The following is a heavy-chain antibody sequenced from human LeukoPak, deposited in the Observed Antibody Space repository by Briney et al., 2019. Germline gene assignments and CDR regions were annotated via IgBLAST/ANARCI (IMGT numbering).Heavy chain of an antibody. D-gene: IGHD6-6*01. V-gene: IGHV4-59*01. CDR2: IYHSGST. CDR1: GGSISTYY. Sequence: SETLSLTCTVSGGSISTYYWNWIRQPPGKGLEWIGYIYHSGSTNYNPSLQSRVTISVDTSENQFSLNLNSVTAADTAVYYCARGGAARLHFQNWGQGTLVTVSS. J-gene: IGHJ1*01. CDR3: ARGGAARLHFQN.